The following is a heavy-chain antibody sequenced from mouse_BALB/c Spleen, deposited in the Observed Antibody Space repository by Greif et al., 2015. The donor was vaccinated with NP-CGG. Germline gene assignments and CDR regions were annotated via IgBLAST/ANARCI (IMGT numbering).Heavy chain of an antibody. D-gene: IGHD3-3*01. V-gene: IGHV14-3*02. Sequence: VQLKESGAELVKPGASVKLSCTASGFNIKDTYMHWVKQRPEQGPEWIGRIDPANGNTKYDPKFQGKATITADTSSNTAYLQLSSLTSEDTAVYYCAGTYFDYWGQGTTLTVSS. J-gene: IGHJ2*01. CDR2: IDPANGNT. CDR3: AGTYFDY. CDR1: GFNIKDTY.